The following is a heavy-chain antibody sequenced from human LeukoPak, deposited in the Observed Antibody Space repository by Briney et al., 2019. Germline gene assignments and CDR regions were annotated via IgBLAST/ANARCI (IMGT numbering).Heavy chain of an antibody. Sequence: ASVKVSCKVSGYTLTELSMHWVRQAPGKGVEWMGGFDPEDGETIYAQKFQGRVTMTEDTSTDTAYMELSSLRSEDTAVYYCATDRLAVAGRPSYFDYWGQGTLVTVSS. CDR2: FDPEDGET. D-gene: IGHD6-19*01. J-gene: IGHJ4*02. CDR1: GYTLTELS. V-gene: IGHV1-24*01. CDR3: ATDRLAVAGRPSYFDY.